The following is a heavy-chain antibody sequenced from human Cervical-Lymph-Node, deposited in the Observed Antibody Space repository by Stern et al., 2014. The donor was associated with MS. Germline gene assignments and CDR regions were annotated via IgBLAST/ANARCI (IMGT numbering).Heavy chain of an antibody. CDR3: ARDLVGQGRRDWFFDL. V-gene: IGHV3-23*04. Sequence: VQLVQSGGGLVQPGGSLRLSCAASGFTFSSYAMSWVRQAPGKGLEWVSAISGSGGSTYYADSVKGRFTVSRDNSKNTVYLQMNSLRADDTAVYYCARDLVGQGRRDWFFDLWGRGTLVTVSS. CDR1: GFTFSSYA. CDR2: ISGSGGST. J-gene: IGHJ2*01. D-gene: IGHD1-26*01.